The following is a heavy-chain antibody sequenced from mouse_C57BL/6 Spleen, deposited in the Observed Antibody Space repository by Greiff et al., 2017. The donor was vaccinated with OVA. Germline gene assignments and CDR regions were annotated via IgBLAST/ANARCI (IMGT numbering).Heavy chain of an antibody. J-gene: IGHJ3*01. Sequence: DVMLVESGGGLVQPKGPLKLSCAASGFSFNTYAMNWVRQAPGKGLEWVARIRSKSNNYATYYADSVKDRFTISRDDSESMLYLQMNNLKTEDTAMYYCVAYYSNYGFAYWGQGTLVTVSA. CDR3: VAYYSNYGFAY. CDR2: IRSKSNNYAT. CDR1: GFSFNTYA. V-gene: IGHV10-1*01. D-gene: IGHD2-5*01.